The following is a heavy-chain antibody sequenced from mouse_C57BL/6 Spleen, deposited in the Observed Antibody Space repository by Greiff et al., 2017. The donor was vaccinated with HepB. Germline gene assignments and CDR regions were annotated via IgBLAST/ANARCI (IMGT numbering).Heavy chain of an antibody. Sequence: VQLQQPGAELVMPGASVKLSCKASGYTFTSYWMHWVKQRPGQGLEWIGEIDPSDSYTNYNQKFKGKSTLTVDKSSSTAYMQLSSLTSEDSAVYYCAREGTGTSWYFDVWGTGTTVTVSS. V-gene: IGHV1-69*01. J-gene: IGHJ1*03. CDR3: AREGTGTSWYFDV. CDR2: IDPSDSYT. CDR1: GYTFTSYW. D-gene: IGHD4-1*01.